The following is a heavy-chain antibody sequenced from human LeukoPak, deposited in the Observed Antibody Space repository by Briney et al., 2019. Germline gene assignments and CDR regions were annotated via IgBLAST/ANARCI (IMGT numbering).Heavy chain of an antibody. CDR2: IKGDGSEK. J-gene: IGHJ4*02. CDR1: GFTISNLW. CDR3: VKQAGVY. D-gene: IGHD6-19*01. V-gene: IGHV3-7*01. Sequence: GGSLKLSCAASGFTISNLWMTWVRQAPGKGLECVANIKGDGSEKNYVDSVKGRFTISRGDAKNSLYLQMNSLRAEDTAVYYCVKQAGVYWGQGTLVTASS.